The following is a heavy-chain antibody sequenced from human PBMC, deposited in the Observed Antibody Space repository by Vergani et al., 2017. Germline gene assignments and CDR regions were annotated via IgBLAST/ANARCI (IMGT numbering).Heavy chain of an antibody. V-gene: IGHV3-33*01. Sequence: QVQLVESGGGVVQPGGSLRLSCAASGFSFSSSAMHWVRQAPGKGLEWVAVIWNDGSNKYYADSVQGRFTISSDNSKNTLYLRMNSLRAEDTAVYYCARGGWELLELAYWGQGTLVTVSS. CDR3: ARGGWELLELAY. D-gene: IGHD1-26*01. CDR1: GFSFSSSA. CDR2: IWNDGSNK. J-gene: IGHJ4*02.